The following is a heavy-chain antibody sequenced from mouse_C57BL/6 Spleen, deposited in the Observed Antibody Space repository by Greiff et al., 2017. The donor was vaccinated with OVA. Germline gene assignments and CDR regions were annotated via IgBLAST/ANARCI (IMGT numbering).Heavy chain of an antibody. D-gene: IGHD3-2*02. CDR3: ARQGAQAPFAY. J-gene: IGHJ3*01. CDR1: GYAFSSYW. V-gene: IGHV1-80*01. Sequence: VKLMESGAELVKPGASVKISCKASGYAFSSYWMNWVKQRPGKGLEWIGQIYPGDGDTNYNGKFKGKATLTADKSSSTAYMQLSSLTSEDSAVYFCARQGAQAPFAYWGQGTLVTVSA. CDR2: IYPGDGDT.